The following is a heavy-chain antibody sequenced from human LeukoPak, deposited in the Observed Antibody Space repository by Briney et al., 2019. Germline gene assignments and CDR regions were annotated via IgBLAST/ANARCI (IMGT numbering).Heavy chain of an antibody. J-gene: IGHJ6*02. CDR2: IYYSGST. V-gene: IGHV4-59*01. CDR1: GGSISSYY. D-gene: IGHD5-18*01. CDR3: ARGGYSYGSFYYYYGMDV. Sequence: RPSETLSLACTVSGGSISSYYWSWIRQPPGKGLEWIGYIYYSGSTNYNPSLKSRVTISVDTSKNQFSLKLSSVTAADTAVYYCARGGYSYGSFYYYYGMDVWGQGTTVTVSS.